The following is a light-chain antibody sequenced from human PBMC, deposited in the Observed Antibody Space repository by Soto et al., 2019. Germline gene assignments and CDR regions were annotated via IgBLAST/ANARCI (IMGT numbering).Light chain of an antibody. V-gene: IGLV2-14*03. J-gene: IGLJ1*01. CDR1: SSDVGAYNF. CDR2: NVY. CDR3: SEHSVSRSYV. Sequence: QSALAQPASVSGSPGQSITISCTGTSSDVGAYNFVSWHQQHPGKAPNLMIYNVYDRPSGISYRFSCSKSGNTAPLTISSLQVDDEPDYYCSEHSVSRSYVYGSGTNVMVL.